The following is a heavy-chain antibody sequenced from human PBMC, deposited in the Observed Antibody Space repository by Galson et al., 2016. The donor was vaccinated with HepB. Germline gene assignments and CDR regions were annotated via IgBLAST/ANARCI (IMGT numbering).Heavy chain of an antibody. J-gene: IGHJ4*02. CDR1: GFTFRSYG. CDR3: AKDPYYYGSGSYYFDY. CDR2: ISYDRSNK. D-gene: IGHD3-10*01. Sequence: SLRLSCAASGFTFRSYGMHWVRQAPGKGLEWVAVISYDRSNKYYADSVKGRFTISRDNSKNTLFLQMNSLRAEDTAVYYCAKDPYYYGSGSYYFDYWGQGTLVTVSS. V-gene: IGHV3-30*18.